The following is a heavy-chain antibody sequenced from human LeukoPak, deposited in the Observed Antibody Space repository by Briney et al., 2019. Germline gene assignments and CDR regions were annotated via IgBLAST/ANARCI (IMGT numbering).Heavy chain of an antibody. D-gene: IGHD3-10*01. CDR3: ARYGDDGSGSPNFDY. J-gene: IGHJ4*02. V-gene: IGHV3-48*03. CDR2: ISSSGSTI. CDR1: GFTFSSYE. Sequence: PGGSLRLSCAASGFTFSSYEMNWVRQAPGKGLEWVSYISSSGSTIYYADSVKGRFTISRDNAKNSLYLQMNSLRDEDTAVYYCARYGDDGSGSPNFDYWGQGTLVTVSS.